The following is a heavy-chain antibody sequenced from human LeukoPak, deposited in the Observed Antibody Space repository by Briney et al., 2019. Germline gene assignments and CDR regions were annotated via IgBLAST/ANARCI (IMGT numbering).Heavy chain of an antibody. CDR2: IYYGGST. CDR1: GGSISSYY. Sequence: PSETLSLTCTVSGGSISSYYWSWIRQPPGKGLEWIAYIYYGGSTNYNPSLKSRVTISVDTSKNQFSLKLSSVTAADTAVYYCARAPTTSEYGFGYFDYWGQETLVTVSS. CDR3: ARAPTTSEYGFGYFDY. J-gene: IGHJ4*02. D-gene: IGHD4-17*01. V-gene: IGHV4-59*01.